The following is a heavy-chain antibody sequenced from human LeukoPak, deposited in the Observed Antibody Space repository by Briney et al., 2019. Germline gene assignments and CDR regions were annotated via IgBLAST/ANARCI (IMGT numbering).Heavy chain of an antibody. J-gene: IGHJ3*02. CDR1: GFTFSSYA. V-gene: IGHV3-30-3*01. CDR2: ISYDGSNK. CDR3: ARDYTDLLDAFDI. Sequence: GGSLRLSCAASGFTFSSYAMHWVRQAPGKGLEWVAVISYDGSNKYYADSVKGRFTISRDKSKNTLYLQMNSLRAEDTAVYYCARDYTDLLDAFDIWGQGTMVTVSS. D-gene: IGHD3-16*01.